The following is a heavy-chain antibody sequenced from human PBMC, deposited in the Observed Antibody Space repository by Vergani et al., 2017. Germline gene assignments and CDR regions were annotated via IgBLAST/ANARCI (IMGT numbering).Heavy chain of an antibody. CDR1: GGSISSYY. CDR3: ARDSAAAAAREGLYWYFDL. D-gene: IGHD6-13*01. J-gene: IGHJ2*01. Sequence: QVQLQESGPGLVKPSETLSLTCTVSGGSISSYYWSWIRQPPGKGLEWIGYIYYSGSTTYNPSLKRRVTISVDTSKNQFYLKLSSVTAADTAVYYCARDSAAAAAREGLYWYFDLWGRGTLVTVSS. V-gene: IGHV4-59*01. CDR2: IYYSGST.